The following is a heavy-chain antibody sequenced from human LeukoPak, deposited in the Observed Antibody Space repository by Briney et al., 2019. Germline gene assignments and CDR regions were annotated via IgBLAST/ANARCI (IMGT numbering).Heavy chain of an antibody. J-gene: IGHJ4*02. CDR2: ISYDGSNK. D-gene: IGHD3-10*01. CDR1: GFTFSSYG. V-gene: IGHV3-30*18. CDR3: AKGDMVRGVIDY. Sequence: GGSLRLSCAASGFTFSSYGMHWVRQAPGKGLEWVAVISYDGSNKYYADSVKGRFTISRDNSKNTLYLQMNSLRAEDTAVYYCAKGDMVRGVIDYWGQGTLVTVSS.